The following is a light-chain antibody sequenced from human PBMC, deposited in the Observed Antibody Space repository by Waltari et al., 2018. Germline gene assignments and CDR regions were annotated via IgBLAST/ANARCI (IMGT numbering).Light chain of an antibody. CDR1: KLGDKF. V-gene: IGLV3-1*01. CDR2: QDR. CDR3: QAWDSSTVV. J-gene: IGLJ2*01. Sequence: SYELSQPPSVSVSPGQTVSITCSGLKLGDKFTSWYQQKAGLSPVLVIYQDRRRPSGIPERFSGSNSGNTATLTISGTQAMDEADYYCQAWDSSTVVFGGGTKLTVL.